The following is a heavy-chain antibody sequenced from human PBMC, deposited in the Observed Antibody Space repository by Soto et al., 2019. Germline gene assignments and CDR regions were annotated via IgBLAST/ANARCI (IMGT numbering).Heavy chain of an antibody. Sequence: QVQLQESGPGLVKPSETLSLTCTVSGGSISSYYWSWIRQPPGKGQEWIGYIYYSGSTNYNPSLKSRVTISVDTSENQFSLKLSSVTAADTAVYYCARNNYYDILTGFDYWGQGTLVTVSS. CDR1: GGSISSYY. D-gene: IGHD3-9*01. V-gene: IGHV4-59*08. CDR2: IYYSGST. CDR3: ARNNYYDILTGFDY. J-gene: IGHJ4*02.